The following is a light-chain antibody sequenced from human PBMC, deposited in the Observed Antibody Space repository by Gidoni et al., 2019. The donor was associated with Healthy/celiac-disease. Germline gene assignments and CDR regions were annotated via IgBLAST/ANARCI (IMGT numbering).Light chain of an antibody. Sequence: EIVLTQSPGTLSLSPGERATLSCRASQSVSSSYLAWYQQKPGQAPRLLIYGASSRATCIPDRFSGSGAGTDFTLTISRLEPEDFAVYYCQQYGSSWTFXQXTKVEIK. CDR2: GAS. CDR1: QSVSSSY. CDR3: QQYGSSWT. V-gene: IGKV3-20*01. J-gene: IGKJ1*01.